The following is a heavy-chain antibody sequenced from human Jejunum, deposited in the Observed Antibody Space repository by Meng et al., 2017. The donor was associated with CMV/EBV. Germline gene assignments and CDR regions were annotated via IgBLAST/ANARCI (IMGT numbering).Heavy chain of an antibody. CDR1: GFIFTSCA. CDR2: ISRSGGDT. J-gene: IGHJ3*02. Sequence: ASGFIFTSCAMTWVRQATGKGLEWLLVISRSGGDTYYADSVKGRFTISRDSSKNTLYLQMDSLRAEDTAVYFCARRLASGEFDMWGQGTMVTVSS. V-gene: IGHV3-23*01. CDR3: ARRLASGEFDM. D-gene: IGHD6-25*01.